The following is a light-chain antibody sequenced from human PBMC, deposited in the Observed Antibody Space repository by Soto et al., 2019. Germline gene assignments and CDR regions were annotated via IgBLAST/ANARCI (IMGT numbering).Light chain of an antibody. Sequence: QSALTQPPSASGSPGQSVTISCTGTSSDVGAYIYVSWYQQHPGTAPKLIIYEVNKRPSGVPDRFSGSRSGNTASVTVSGLQPEDAADYYCISYAGNHNLVFGGGTKLTVL. V-gene: IGLV2-8*01. CDR3: ISYAGNHNLV. CDR1: SSDVGAYIY. J-gene: IGLJ2*01. CDR2: EVN.